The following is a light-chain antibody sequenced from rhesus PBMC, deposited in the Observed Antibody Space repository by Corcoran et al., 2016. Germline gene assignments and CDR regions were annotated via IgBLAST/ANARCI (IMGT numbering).Light chain of an antibody. V-gene: IGKV1-25*01. J-gene: IGKJ3*01. Sequence: SASVGDRVTITCRASQGITNDLAWYQQKPGETPKLLIYEASSLQSGIPSRFSGSGSGTDFTLTISSLQSEDFATYYCQHYYSTPFTFGPGTKLAIK. CDR1: QGITND. CDR3: QHYYSTPFT. CDR2: EAS.